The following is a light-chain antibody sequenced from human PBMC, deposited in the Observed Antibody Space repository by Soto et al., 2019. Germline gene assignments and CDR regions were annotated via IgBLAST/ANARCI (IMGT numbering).Light chain of an antibody. J-gene: IGKJ1*01. V-gene: IGKV1-5*01. Sequence: DIQMTQSPSTLAASVGDIVTITCRASQSISKWLAWYQQKPGKAPKLLVYDVSSLESGVPSRFSGSGSGTEFTLTISSLQSDDFATYYCQQYHSYRTFGQGTKVDIK. CDR1: QSISKW. CDR2: DVS. CDR3: QQYHSYRT.